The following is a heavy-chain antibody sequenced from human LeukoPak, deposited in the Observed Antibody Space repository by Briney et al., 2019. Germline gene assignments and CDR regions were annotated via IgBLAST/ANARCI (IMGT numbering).Heavy chain of an antibody. CDR2: IKKDGSNK. Sequence: AGGSLRLSCAAYGFTFSSHYMSWVRQAPGKGLEWMANIKKDGSNKYYVDAVKGRFTISIDNAKTSLYLQMNGLRAEDTAVYVCARDRSGIAVYTYGRGIDYWGQGTLVPVSS. J-gene: IGHJ4*02. CDR3: ARDRSGIAVYTYGRGIDY. D-gene: IGHD6-13*01. CDR1: GFTFSSHY. V-gene: IGHV3-7*01.